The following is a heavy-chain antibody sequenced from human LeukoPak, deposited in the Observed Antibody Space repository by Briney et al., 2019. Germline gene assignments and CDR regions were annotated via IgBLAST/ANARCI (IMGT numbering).Heavy chain of an antibody. Sequence: GESLKISCKGSGYTFTSYWIGWGRQMPGKGLEWMGIIHPGDSDTRYSPSFQGQVTISADKSISTSYLQWSSLKASDTAMYYCATLPHTEFHYWGQGTLVTVSS. V-gene: IGHV5-51*01. CDR3: ATLPHTEFHY. CDR1: GYTFTSYW. D-gene: IGHD2-8*02. CDR2: IHPGDSDT. J-gene: IGHJ4*02.